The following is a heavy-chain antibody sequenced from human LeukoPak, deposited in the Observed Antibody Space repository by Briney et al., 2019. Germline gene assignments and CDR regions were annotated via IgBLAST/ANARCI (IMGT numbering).Heavy chain of an antibody. J-gene: IGHJ4*02. CDR2: TSYDGSSQ. Sequence: GGSLRLSCAASGFSFSNSAMHWVRQAPGKGLEWVVITSYDGSSQFYTDSVKGRFTISRDNSKNTLYLQMDSLGPEDTAVYYCAKGGLGFLEYFPFDYWAEGTLVTVPS. CDR1: GFSFSNSA. CDR3: AKGGLGFLEYFPFDY. D-gene: IGHD3-3*01. V-gene: IGHV3-30-3*01.